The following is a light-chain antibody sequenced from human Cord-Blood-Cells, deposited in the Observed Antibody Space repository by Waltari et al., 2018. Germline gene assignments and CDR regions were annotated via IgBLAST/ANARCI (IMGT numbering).Light chain of an antibody. J-gene: IGLJ3*02. V-gene: IGLV2-11*01. CDR3: CSYAGSYTLV. CDR1: RSDVGGYNY. CDR2: DVS. Sequence: QYALTPPRSVSGSPGQSVPISCTGTRSDVGGYNYVYWYQQHPGRAPKLRIYDVSKRPSGVPDRFSGSKSGNTASLTISGLQAEDEADYYCCSYAGSYTLVFGGGTKLTVL.